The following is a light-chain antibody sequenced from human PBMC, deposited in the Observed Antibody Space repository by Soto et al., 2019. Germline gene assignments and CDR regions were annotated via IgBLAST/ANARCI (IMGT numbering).Light chain of an antibody. CDR2: GAS. CDR3: QQYDSSPRT. CDR1: QNISSSY. J-gene: IGKJ1*01. Sequence: EIVLTQSPGTLSLSPGERAILSCRASQNISSSYLAWYQQKPAQAPRLLIYGASSRATGIPDRFSGSGSGTDFTLTINRLEPEDFAVYYCQQYDSSPRTFGQGTKVDIK. V-gene: IGKV3-20*01.